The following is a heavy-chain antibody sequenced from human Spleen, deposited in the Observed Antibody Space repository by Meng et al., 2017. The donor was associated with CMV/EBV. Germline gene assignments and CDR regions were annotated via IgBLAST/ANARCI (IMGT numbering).Heavy chain of an antibody. Sequence: FSSYSMNRVRQAPGKGLEWVSSISSSSSYIYYADSVKGRFTISRDNAKNSLHLQMNSLRAEDTAVYYCARVPVSTIFGVPYSLGFDIWGQGTMVTVSS. V-gene: IGHV3-21*01. J-gene: IGHJ3*02. CDR3: ARVPVSTIFGVPYSLGFDI. D-gene: IGHD3-3*01. CDR1: FSSYS. CDR2: ISSSSSYI.